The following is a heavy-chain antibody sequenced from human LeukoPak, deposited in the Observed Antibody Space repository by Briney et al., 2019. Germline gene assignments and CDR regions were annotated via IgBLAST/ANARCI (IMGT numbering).Heavy chain of an antibody. V-gene: IGHV3-66*02. J-gene: IGHJ6*03. Sequence: GGSLRLSCAASGFTVSSNYMSWVRQAPGKGLVWASVIYSGGSTYYADSVKGRFTISRDNSKNTLYLQMNSLRAEDTAVYYCARETPGYYYYYMDVWGKGTTVTVSS. CDR2: IYSGGST. CDR3: ARETPGYYYYYMDV. D-gene: IGHD1-1*01. CDR1: GFTVSSNY.